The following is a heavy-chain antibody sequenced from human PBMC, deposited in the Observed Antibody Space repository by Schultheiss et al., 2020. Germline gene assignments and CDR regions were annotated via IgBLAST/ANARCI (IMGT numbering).Heavy chain of an antibody. V-gene: IGHV3-7*03. CDR1: GFTFSSYS. CDR2: IKQDGSEK. CDR3: ARGGGSRRSYYYYGMDV. D-gene: IGHD6-13*01. Sequence: GGSLRLSCAASGFTFSSYSMNWVRQAPGKGLEWVANIKQDGSEKYYVDSVKGRFTISRDNAKNSLYLQMNSLRAEDTAVYYCARGGGSRRSYYYYGMDVWGQGTTVTVSS. J-gene: IGHJ6*02.